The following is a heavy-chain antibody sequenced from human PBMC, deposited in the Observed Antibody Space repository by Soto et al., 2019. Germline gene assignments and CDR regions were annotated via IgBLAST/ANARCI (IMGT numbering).Heavy chain of an antibody. D-gene: IGHD2-2*02. Sequence: ASVKVSCKASGGTFSSYTISWVRQAPGQGLEWMGRIIPILGIANYAQKFQGRVTITADKSTSTAYMELSSLRSEDTAVYYCARNQGYCSSTSCDNYYYYYMDVWGKGTTVTVSS. CDR1: GGTFSSYT. J-gene: IGHJ6*03. CDR2: IIPILGIA. CDR3: ARNQGYCSSTSCDNYYYYYMDV. V-gene: IGHV1-69*02.